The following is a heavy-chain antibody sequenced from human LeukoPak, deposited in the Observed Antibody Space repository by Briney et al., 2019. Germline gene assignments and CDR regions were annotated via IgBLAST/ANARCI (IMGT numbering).Heavy chain of an antibody. CDR3: ARYRTAVALGY. Sequence: PGGSLRLSCAASGFTFSSYSMNWVRQAPGKWLEWVSSISSSSSYIYYANSVKGRFTISRDNAKNSLYLQMNSLRAEDTAVYYCARYRTAVALGYWGQGTLVTVSS. CDR1: GFTFSSYS. V-gene: IGHV3-21*01. CDR2: ISSSSSYI. J-gene: IGHJ4*02. D-gene: IGHD6-19*01.